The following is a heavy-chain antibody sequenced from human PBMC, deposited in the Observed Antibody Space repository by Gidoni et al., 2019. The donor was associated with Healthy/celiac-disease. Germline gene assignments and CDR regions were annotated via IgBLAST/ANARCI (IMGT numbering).Heavy chain of an antibody. CDR3: ASSGSNYDSSGYYYAYAFDI. Sequence: QVQLQESGPGLVKPSETLSLTCTVSGGSVSSGSYYWSWIRQPPGQGLEWIGYIYYSGSTNYNPSLKSRVTISVDTSKNQFSLKLSSVTAADTAVYYCASSGSNYDSSGYYYAYAFDIWGQGTMVTVSS. CDR1: GGSVSSGSYY. D-gene: IGHD3-22*01. CDR2: IYYSGST. V-gene: IGHV4-61*01. J-gene: IGHJ3*02.